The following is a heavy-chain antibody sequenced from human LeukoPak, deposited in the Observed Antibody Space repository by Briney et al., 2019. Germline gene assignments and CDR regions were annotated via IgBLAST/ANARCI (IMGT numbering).Heavy chain of an antibody. CDR1: GFTFSSYA. CDR3: AKDHLRYYYDSSGYYPAFDY. J-gene: IGHJ4*02. Sequence: GGSLRLSCAASGFTFSSYAMSWVRQAPGKGLEWVSAISGSGGSTYYADSVKGRFTISRDNSKNTLYPQMNSLGAEDTAVYYCAKDHLRYYYDSSGYYPAFDYWGQGTLVTVSS. CDR2: ISGSGGST. D-gene: IGHD3-22*01. V-gene: IGHV3-23*01.